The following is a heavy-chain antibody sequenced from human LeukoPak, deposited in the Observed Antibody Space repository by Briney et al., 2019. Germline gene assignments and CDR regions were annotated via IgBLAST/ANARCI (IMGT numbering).Heavy chain of an antibody. V-gene: IGHV1-2*02. CDR3: AINNDYGDFDY. Sequence: ASVKVSCKASVYTFTTYDINWVRQSTGQGLEWMGWINPNSGGTNYAQKFQGRVTMTRDTSISTAYMELSRLRSDDTAVYYCAINNDYGDFDYWGQGTLVTVSS. CDR1: VYTFTTYD. CDR2: INPNSGGT. J-gene: IGHJ4*02. D-gene: IGHD4-17*01.